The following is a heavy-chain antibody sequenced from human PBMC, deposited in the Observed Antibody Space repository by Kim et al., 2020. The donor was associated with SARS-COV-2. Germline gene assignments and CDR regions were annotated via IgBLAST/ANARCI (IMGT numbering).Heavy chain of an antibody. D-gene: IGHD3-16*01. CDR1: GFTFSSYW. CDR2: IKQAASVI. CDR3: ARPYLGGSFAI. Sequence: GGSLRLSCASSGFTFSSYWMSWVRQAPGKGLEWVASIKQAASVISYVDSVRGRFTISRDNAKNSLSLQMDSLRAEDTALYFCARPYLGGSFAIWGQGTMV. V-gene: IGHV3-7*01. J-gene: IGHJ3*02.